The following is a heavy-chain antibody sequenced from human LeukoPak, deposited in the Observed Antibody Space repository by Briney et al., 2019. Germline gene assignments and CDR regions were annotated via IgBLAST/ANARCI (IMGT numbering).Heavy chain of an antibody. V-gene: IGHV3-7*01. J-gene: IGHJ4*02. CDR1: GFTFSSYW. Sequence: VGSLRLSCAPSGFTFSSYWMSWVRQAPGKGLVWVANVKQDGSERYYVGSVRGRFTISRDNAKNSLYLQMNSLRAEDTAVYYCAREGAYYLDSWGQGTLVAVSS. D-gene: IGHD4/OR15-4a*01. CDR2: VKQDGSER. CDR3: AREGAYYLDS.